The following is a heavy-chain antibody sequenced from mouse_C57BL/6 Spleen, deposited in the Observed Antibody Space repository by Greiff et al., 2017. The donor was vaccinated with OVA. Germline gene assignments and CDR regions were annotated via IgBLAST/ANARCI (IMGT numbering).Heavy chain of an antibody. Sequence: EVQLQQSGPELVKPGASVKIPCKASGYTFTDYNMDWVKQSHGKSLEWIGDINPNNGGTISNQQFKGKATLTVDKSSSTAYMELRSLTSEDTAVYYCARSNYYGRTAYWGQGTLVTVSA. V-gene: IGHV1-18*01. J-gene: IGHJ3*01. CDR2: INPNNGGT. D-gene: IGHD1-2*01. CDR1: GYTFTDYN. CDR3: ARSNYYGRTAY.